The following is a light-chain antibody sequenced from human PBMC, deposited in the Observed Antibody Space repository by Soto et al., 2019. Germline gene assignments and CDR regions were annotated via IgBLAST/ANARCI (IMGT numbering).Light chain of an antibody. CDR1: SSDVGGYNY. J-gene: IGLJ1*01. CDR2: DVS. V-gene: IGLV2-14*01. CDR3: SSYTSSSTLEV. Sequence: QSALTQPASVSGSPVQSITISCTGTSSDVGGYNYVSWYQQHPGKAPKLMIYDVSNRPSGVSNRFSGSKSGNTASLTISGLQAEDEADYYGSSYTSSSTLEVFGTGTKVTVL.